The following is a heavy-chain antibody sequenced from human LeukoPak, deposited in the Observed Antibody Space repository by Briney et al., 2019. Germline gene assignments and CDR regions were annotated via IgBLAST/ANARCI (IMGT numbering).Heavy chain of an antibody. V-gene: IGHV4-4*02. CDR1: GGSISSSNW. Sequence: SETLSLTCAVSGGSISSSNWWSWVRQPPGKGLEWIGEIYHSGSTSYDPSLKSRVTISVDKSKNQFSLKLSSVTAADTAVYYCARDLQRHDAFDIWGQGTMVTVSS. J-gene: IGHJ3*02. CDR3: ARDLQRHDAFDI. CDR2: IYHSGST.